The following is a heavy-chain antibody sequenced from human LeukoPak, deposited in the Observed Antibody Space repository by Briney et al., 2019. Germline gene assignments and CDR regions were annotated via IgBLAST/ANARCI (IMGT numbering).Heavy chain of an antibody. CDR3: ARDGRDGYNDFDY. CDR2: ISSSRTT. CDR1: GFTFSDYY. V-gene: IGHV3-69-1*02. Sequence: GGSLRLSCAASGFTFSDYYMSWIRQAPGKGLEWLSYISSSRTTYYADSVKGRFTTSRDNAKNSLYLQMNSLRAEDTAVYYCARDGRDGYNDFDYWGQGTLVTVSS. J-gene: IGHJ4*02. D-gene: IGHD5-24*01.